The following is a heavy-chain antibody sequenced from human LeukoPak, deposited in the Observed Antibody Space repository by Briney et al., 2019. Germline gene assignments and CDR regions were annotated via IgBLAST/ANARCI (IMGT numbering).Heavy chain of an antibody. V-gene: IGHV3-7*01. D-gene: IGHD3-16*01. CDR3: ARVSLMIDFDY. CDR2: ISPDGRET. Sequence: GSLRLSCAASGFSFSTSWMNWLRQAPGKGLEWEANISPDGRETYYVDSVTGRFTISRDNAKNSLYLQMNSLRADDTAVYYCARVSLMIDFDYWGQGSLVTVSS. J-gene: IGHJ4*02. CDR1: GFSFSTSW.